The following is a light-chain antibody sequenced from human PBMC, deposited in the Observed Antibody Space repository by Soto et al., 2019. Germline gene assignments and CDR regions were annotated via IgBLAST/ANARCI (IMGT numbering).Light chain of an antibody. Sequence: QSVLTQPASVSGSPGQSITISCNGSSSDVGSYNLVSWYQQYPGKAPKLMIYEASKRPSGVSNRFTGSKSGNTASLTISGLQAEDEADYYCSSFAGSNTLLFGGGTKLTVL. CDR2: EAS. CDR1: SSDVGSYNL. V-gene: IGLV2-23*01. J-gene: IGLJ2*01. CDR3: SSFAGSNTLL.